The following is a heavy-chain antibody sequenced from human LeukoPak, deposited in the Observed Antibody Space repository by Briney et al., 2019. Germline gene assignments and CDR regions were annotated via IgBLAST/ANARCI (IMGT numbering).Heavy chain of an antibody. CDR3: AKGKDTYSYDSSGYYFGEY. D-gene: IGHD3-22*01. Sequence: GGSLRVSCAASGFTFSSYSMNWVRQAPGKGLEWVSAMSGRGGSTYYADSVKGRFTISRDNSKNTLYLQMNSLRAEDTAVYYCAKGKDTYSYDSSGYYFGEYWGQGTLVTVSS. CDR1: GFTFSSYS. V-gene: IGHV3-23*01. CDR2: MSGRGGST. J-gene: IGHJ4*02.